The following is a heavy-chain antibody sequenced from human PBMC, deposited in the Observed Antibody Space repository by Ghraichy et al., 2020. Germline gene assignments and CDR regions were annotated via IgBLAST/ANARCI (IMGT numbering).Heavy chain of an antibody. CDR3: ARGESSGYQGWFDP. J-gene: IGHJ5*02. CDR2: ISSSSSTI. CDR1: GFTFSSYS. V-gene: IGHV3-48*02. Sequence: GESLNISCSASGFTFSSYSMNWVRQAPGKGLEWVSYISSSSSTIYYADSVKGRFTISRDNAKNSLYLQMNSLRDEDTAVYYCARGESSGYQGWFDPWGQGTRVTVSS. D-gene: IGHD3-22*01.